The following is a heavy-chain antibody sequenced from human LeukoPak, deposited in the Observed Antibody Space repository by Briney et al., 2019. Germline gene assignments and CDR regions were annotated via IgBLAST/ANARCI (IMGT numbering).Heavy chain of an antibody. CDR2: INPKSGGT. V-gene: IGHV1-2*02. CDR1: GYTLTGYL. D-gene: IGHD2-21*02. J-gene: IGHJ6*03. Sequence: ASVKVSCMACGYTLTGYLMHWVGPPPGQGGDGMGWINPKSGGTNYAQKFQGRLTMTRDTSISTAYMELSRRRSDDTAVYSCARGVTARGLYYYMDIWGNGTTVTISS. CDR3: ARGVTARGLYYYMDI.